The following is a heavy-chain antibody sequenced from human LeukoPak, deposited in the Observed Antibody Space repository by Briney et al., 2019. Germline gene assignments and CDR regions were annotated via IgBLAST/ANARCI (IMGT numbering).Heavy chain of an antibody. CDR1: GYTFIDYY. J-gene: IGHJ4*02. CDR2: MNPNSGGT. D-gene: IGHD6-19*01. CDR3: ARRRVAADKGFDY. V-gene: IGHV1-2*02. Sequence: ASVTVSCKASGYTFIDYYMHWMRQAPGQGPEWMGWMNPNSGGTNYAQKFQGRVTMTRDTSITTAYMELSSERSHRTAVYYCARRRVAADKGFDYWGQGTLVTVSS.